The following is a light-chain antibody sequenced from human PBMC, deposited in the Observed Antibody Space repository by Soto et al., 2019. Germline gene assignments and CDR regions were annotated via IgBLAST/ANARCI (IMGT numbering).Light chain of an antibody. Sequence: DVQMTQSPSSLSASVGDRVTISCRASQTINNFLNWYQQKPGKAPVLLIYSASNLQSGVPSRFSGSGSGTDFTLTINSLQPDDFATYYCQQGHSVPRTFGQGTKVEMK. CDR3: QQGHSVPRT. CDR2: SAS. CDR1: QTINNF. J-gene: IGKJ1*01. V-gene: IGKV1-39*01.